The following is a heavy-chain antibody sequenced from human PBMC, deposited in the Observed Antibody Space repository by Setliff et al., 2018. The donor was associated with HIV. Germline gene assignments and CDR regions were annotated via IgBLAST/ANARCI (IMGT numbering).Heavy chain of an antibody. V-gene: IGHV1-2*06. CDR2: INPKSVVA. Sequence: PSVKVSCKASGYTFTDFYIHWVRQAPGQGLEWIGRINPKSVVADYLKKFQGRVTMTTDTSTNTAHMELIRPRFDDTAVYYCARAHFLVAMTRNWFDPWGQGTLVTVSS. CDR3: ARAHFLVAMTRNWFDP. J-gene: IGHJ5*02. CDR1: GYTFTDFY. D-gene: IGHD5-12*01.